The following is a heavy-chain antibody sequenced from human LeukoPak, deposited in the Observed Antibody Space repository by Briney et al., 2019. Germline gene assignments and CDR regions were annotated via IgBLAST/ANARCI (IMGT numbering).Heavy chain of an antibody. CDR1: GGSFSGYY. CDR3: ARGHRTVTTFGFDY. Sequence: SETLSLTCAVYGGSFSGYYWSWIRQPPGKGLEWIGEINHSGSTNYNPSLKSRVTISVDTSKNQFSLKLSSVTAADTAVYYCARGHRTVTTFGFDYWGQGTLVTVSS. D-gene: IGHD4-11*01. CDR2: INHSGST. V-gene: IGHV4-34*01. J-gene: IGHJ4*02.